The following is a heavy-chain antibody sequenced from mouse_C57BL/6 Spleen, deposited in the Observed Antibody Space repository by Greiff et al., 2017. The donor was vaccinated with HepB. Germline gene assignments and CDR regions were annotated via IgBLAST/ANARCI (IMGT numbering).Heavy chain of an antibody. J-gene: IGHJ1*03. CDR1: GYTFTSYG. Sequence: VQLVESGAELARPGASVKLSCKASGYTFTSYGISWVKQRTGQGLEWIGEIYPRSGNTYYNEKFKGKATLTADKSSSTAYMELRSLTSEDSAVYFCARGGTTVVATGYFDVWGTGTTVTVSS. V-gene: IGHV1-81*01. CDR2: IYPRSGNT. D-gene: IGHD1-1*01. CDR3: ARGGTTVVATGYFDV.